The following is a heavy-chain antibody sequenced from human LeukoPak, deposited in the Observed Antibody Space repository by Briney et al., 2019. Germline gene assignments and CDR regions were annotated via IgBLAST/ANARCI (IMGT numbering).Heavy chain of an antibody. CDR2: IYYSGST. D-gene: IGHD3-10*01. CDR1: GGSISSYY. V-gene: IGHV4-59*01. CDR3: ARHYYGSGINWFDP. Sequence: WETLCFTCTVSGGSISSYYWSWIRQPPGKGLEWIGYIYYSGSTNYNPSLKSRVTISVDTSKNQFSLKLSSVTAADTAVYYCARHYYGSGINWFDPWGQGSLVSVSS. J-gene: IGHJ5*02.